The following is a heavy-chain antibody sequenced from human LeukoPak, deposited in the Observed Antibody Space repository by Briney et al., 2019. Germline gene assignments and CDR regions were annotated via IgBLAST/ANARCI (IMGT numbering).Heavy chain of an antibody. CDR3: ARSGRIRDSTAPRYYYYMDV. D-gene: IGHD3-9*01. Sequence: PSETLSLTCTVSGGSISSSSYYWGWIRQPPGKGLEWIGSIYYSASTYYNPSLKSRVTISVDTSKNQFSLKLSSVTAADTAVYSCARSGRIRDSTAPRYYYYMDVWGIGTTVAVSS. CDR2: IYYSAST. J-gene: IGHJ6*03. V-gene: IGHV4-39*01. CDR1: GGSISSSSYY.